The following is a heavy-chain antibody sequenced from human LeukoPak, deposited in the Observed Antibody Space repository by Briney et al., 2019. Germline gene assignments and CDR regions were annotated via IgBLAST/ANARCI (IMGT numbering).Heavy chain of an antibody. J-gene: IGHJ4*02. Sequence: SETLSLTCAVYGGSFSGYYWSWIRQPPGKGLEWIGEINHSGSTNYNPSLKSRVTISVDTSKNQFSLKLSSVTAADTAVYYCARAAPYSGSCIDYWGQGTLVTVSS. CDR2: INHSGST. D-gene: IGHD1-26*01. CDR1: GGSFSGYY. V-gene: IGHV4-34*01. CDR3: ARAAPYSGSCIDY.